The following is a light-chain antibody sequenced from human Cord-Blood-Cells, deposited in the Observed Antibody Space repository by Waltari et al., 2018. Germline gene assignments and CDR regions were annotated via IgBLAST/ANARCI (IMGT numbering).Light chain of an antibody. J-gene: IGLJ2*01. CDR3: CSYAGSYSCK. Sequence: QSALTQPRPVSGSPGQSVTISCTGTSSGVRGYNHVSRYPHQPGKAPKLGIYEVSKRPSGGPHSFAGCNCGSPTSLTIDGLQSEDAVDYYCCSYAGSYSCKFGGETRLTVL. CDR1: SSGVRGYNH. V-gene: IGLV2-11*01. CDR2: EVS.